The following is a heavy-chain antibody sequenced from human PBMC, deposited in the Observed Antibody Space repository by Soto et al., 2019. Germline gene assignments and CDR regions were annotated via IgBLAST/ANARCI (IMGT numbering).Heavy chain of an antibody. J-gene: IGHJ5*02. Sequence: PSETLSLTCTVSGGSISSSYWSWIRQPPGKGLEWIGYLYHSGSTNYNPSLRSRVSISVDTSKNQFSLTLSSVTAADTAVYYCARTYGSGNCFDPGGQGTLVTVSS. CDR1: GGSISSSY. V-gene: IGHV4-59*01. CDR3: ARTYGSGNCFDP. CDR2: LYHSGST. D-gene: IGHD3-10*01.